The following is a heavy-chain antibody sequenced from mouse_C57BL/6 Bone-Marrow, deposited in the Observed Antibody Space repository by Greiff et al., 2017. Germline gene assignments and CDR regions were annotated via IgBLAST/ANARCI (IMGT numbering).Heavy chain of an antibody. J-gene: IGHJ2*01. CDR1: GYTFTSYW. CDR2: IDPNSGGT. D-gene: IGHD1-1*01. V-gene: IGHV1-72*01. CDR3: AREGPITTVVATDY. Sequence: QVQLQQPGAELVKPGASVKLSCKASGYTFTSYWMHWVKQRPGRGLEWIGRIDPNSGGTKYNEKFKSKATLTVDKPSSTAYMQLSSLTSEDSAVXDCAREGPITTVVATDYWGQGTTLTVAS.